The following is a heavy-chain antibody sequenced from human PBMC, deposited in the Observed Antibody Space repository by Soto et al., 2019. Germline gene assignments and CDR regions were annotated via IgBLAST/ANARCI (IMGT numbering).Heavy chain of an antibody. CDR1: GGTFSSYT. D-gene: IGHD4-17*01. J-gene: IGHJ6*03. CDR2: IIPILGIA. Sequence: SLKVSCKASGGTFSSYTISWVRQARGQGLEWMGRIIPILGIANYAQKFQGRVTITADKSTSTAYMELSSLRSEDTAVYYCARGTKGLYGDRLPEDYYYMDVWGKGTTVTVSS. CDR3: ARGTKGLYGDRLPEDYYYMDV. V-gene: IGHV1-69*02.